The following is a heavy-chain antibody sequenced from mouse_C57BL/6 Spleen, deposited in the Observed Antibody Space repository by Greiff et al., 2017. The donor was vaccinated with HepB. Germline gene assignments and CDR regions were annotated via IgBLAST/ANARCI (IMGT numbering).Heavy chain of an antibody. CDR2: INPYYGTT. CDR3: AREGVSGPWFAY. J-gene: IGHJ3*01. V-gene: IGHV1-39*01. D-gene: IGHD3-1*01. Sequence: GPELVTPGASVKISCKPSGYSFPDYNMLCVMHSNGESREWFGVINPYYGTTSYNQKFKGKATLTVDQSSSTAYMQLNSLTSEDSAVYYCAREGVSGPWFAYWGQGTLVTVSA. CDR1: GYSFPDYN.